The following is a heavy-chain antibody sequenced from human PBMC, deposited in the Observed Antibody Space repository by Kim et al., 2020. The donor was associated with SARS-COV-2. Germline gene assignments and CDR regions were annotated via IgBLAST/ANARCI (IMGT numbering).Heavy chain of an antibody. V-gene: IGHV4-59*01. J-gene: IGHJ3*02. D-gene: IGHD5-12*01. Sequence: SETLSLTCTVSGGSISSYYWSWIRQPSGKGLEWIGYIYYSGSTNYNPSLKSRVTISVDTSKNQFSLKLSSVTAADTAVYYCARVRKDIVATILVASAFDIWGQGTMVTVSS. CDR2: IYYSGST. CDR1: GGSISSYY. CDR3: ARVRKDIVATILVASAFDI.